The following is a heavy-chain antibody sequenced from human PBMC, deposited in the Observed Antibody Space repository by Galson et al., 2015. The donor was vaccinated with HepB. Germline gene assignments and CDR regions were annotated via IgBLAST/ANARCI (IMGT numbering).Heavy chain of an antibody. CDR3: CTDNGFY. D-gene: IGHD2-8*01. V-gene: IGHV3-15*01. J-gene: IGHJ4*02. Sequence: SLRLSCAVSGFTFSNTWMSWVRQAPGKGLEWVGRIKSKTDGGTTDYAAPVKGRFTISRDDSKNTLYLQMNSLKIEDTALYYCCTDNGFYWGQGTLVTVSS. CDR2: IKSKTDGGTT. CDR1: GFTFSNTW.